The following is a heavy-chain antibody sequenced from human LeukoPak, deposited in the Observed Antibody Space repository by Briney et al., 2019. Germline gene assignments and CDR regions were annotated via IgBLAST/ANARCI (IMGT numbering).Heavy chain of an antibody. CDR2: IWYDGSNK. J-gene: IGHJ5*02. Sequence: GGSLRLSCAASGFTFSSYGMHWVRQAPGNGLEWVAVIWYDGSNKYYADSVKGRFTISRDNSKNTLYLQMNSLRAEDTAVYYCARAMTYYDILTGPLFDPWGQGTLVTVSS. CDR3: ARAMTYYDILTGPLFDP. CDR1: GFTFSSYG. D-gene: IGHD3-9*01. V-gene: IGHV3-33*01.